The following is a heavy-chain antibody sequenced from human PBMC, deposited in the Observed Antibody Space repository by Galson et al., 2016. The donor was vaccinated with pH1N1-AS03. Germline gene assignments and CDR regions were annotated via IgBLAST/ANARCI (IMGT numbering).Heavy chain of an antibody. CDR1: GFTFSRNA. V-gene: IGHV3-64*01. CDR2: ISSSGGST. CDR3: VRGDPVTAGGTGCDY. D-gene: IGHD6-13*01. J-gene: IGHJ4*02. Sequence: SLRLSCAASGFTFSRNAMYWVRQAPGKGLEFVSAISSSGGSTYYANSVKDRFIISGDNSKNMLYLQMGSLRAEDKAVYYCVRGDPVTAGGTGCDYWGQGTLVTVSS.